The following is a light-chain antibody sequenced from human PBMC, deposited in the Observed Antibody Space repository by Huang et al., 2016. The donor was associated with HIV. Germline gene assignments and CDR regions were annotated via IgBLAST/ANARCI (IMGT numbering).Light chain of an antibody. Sequence: IQMTQSPTSLSASVGDRVSIACRASQSISTYLNWYQQKPGKAPKLLISSASDLHRGVPSRFSGSGSGTDFTLTIRCLQLDDFATYYCQQSYSALSSFGPGTRL. V-gene: IGKV1-39*01. CDR3: QQSYSALSS. CDR1: QSISTY. CDR2: SAS. J-gene: IGKJ5*01.